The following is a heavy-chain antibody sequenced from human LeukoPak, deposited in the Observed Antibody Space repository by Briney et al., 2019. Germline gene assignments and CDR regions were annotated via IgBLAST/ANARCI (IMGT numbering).Heavy chain of an antibody. J-gene: IGHJ4*02. D-gene: IGHD6-19*01. V-gene: IGHV1-46*01. CDR2: MRPTDAYT. Sequence: AASVKVSCKASGFSLTSNYMHWVRQAPGQGLEWMEYMRPTDAYTGYAPKFQGRVTVTRDTSTNTVYMELSSLRSDDTAVYYCAREGAVALKHFDLWGQGTLVTVSS. CDR3: AREGAVALKHFDL. CDR1: GFSLTSNY.